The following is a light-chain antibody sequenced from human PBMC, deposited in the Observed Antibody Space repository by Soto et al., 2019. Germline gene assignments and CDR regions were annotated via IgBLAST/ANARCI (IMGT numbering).Light chain of an antibody. CDR2: ETS. V-gene: IGKV3-20*01. Sequence: EIVLTQSPCTLSFSPWERSTLSFRASQSVSAGYFAWYQQKPGQAPSLLIYETSSRTTGIPDRFSGSGSGTDFTLTISRLEPEDFAVYYCQQYGDSPTFGQGTKVDIK. J-gene: IGKJ1*01. CDR3: QQYGDSPT. CDR1: QSVSAGY.